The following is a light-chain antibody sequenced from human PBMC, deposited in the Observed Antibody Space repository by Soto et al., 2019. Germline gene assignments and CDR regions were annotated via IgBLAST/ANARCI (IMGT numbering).Light chain of an antibody. J-gene: IGKJ4*01. Sequence: DIQMTQSPSSVSASVGDRVTITCRASHAISSLLAWFQQKPGEAPRLLIYSASSLHSGVPSRFSGSGSGTDFTLTISSLQPEDFATYYCQQGNSFPLTFGGGTKVEIK. CDR3: QQGNSFPLT. CDR2: SAS. CDR1: HAISSL. V-gene: IGKV1-12*01.